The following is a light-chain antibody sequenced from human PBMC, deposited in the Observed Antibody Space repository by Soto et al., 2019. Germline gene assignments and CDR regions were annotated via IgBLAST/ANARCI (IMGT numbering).Light chain of an antibody. Sequence: DIQMTQSPSSLSASLGDRVTITCRPSESIRNELTWFQQRPGKDPRLLIYDTFTLQSGVRSRFSGTVSGTAFSITLSSLQAGDSAIYYCQQSFTTPWTFGQGTKVEI. CDR1: ESIRNE. J-gene: IGKJ1*01. CDR2: DTF. V-gene: IGKV1-39*01. CDR3: QQSFTTPWT.